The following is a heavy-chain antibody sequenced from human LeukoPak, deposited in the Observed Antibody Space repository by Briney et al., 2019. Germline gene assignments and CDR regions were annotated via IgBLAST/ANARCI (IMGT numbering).Heavy chain of an antibody. J-gene: IGHJ3*01. CDR1: GGSFSGYY. V-gene: IGHV4-34*01. Sequence: SETLSLTCAVYGGSFSGYYWSWIRQPPGKGLEWIGEINHSGSTNYNPSLKSRVTISVDTSKNQFSLKLSSVTAADTAVYYCAREKGTMAREMALETWGQGTMVTVSS. CDR3: AREKGTMAREMALET. CDR2: INHSGST. D-gene: IGHD3-10*01.